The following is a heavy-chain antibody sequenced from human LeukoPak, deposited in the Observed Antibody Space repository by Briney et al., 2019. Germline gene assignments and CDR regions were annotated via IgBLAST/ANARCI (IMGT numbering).Heavy chain of an antibody. CDR3: ARGGGEAAAGTVDY. D-gene: IGHD6-13*01. CDR1: GGSFSGYY. J-gene: IGHJ4*02. Sequence: SETLSLTCAVYGGSFSGYYWSWIRQPPGKGLEWIGVINHSGSTNYNPSLKSRVIISVDTSKNQFSLRLSAVTAADTAVYYCARGGGEAAAGTVDYWGQGTLVTVSS. V-gene: IGHV4-34*01. CDR2: INHSGST.